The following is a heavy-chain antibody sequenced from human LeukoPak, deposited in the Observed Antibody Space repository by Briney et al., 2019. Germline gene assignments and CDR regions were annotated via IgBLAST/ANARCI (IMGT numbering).Heavy chain of an antibody. CDR2: MNPNSGNT. CDR1: GYTFTSYD. D-gene: IGHD3-9*01. CDR3: ARDIDILTGLDY. V-gene: IGHV1-8*01. Sequence: GASVKVSCKASGYTFTSYDINWVRQATGQGLEWMGWMNPNSGNTGYAQKFQGRVTMTRNTSISTAYMELSSLRPEDTAVYYCARDIDILTGLDYWGQGTLVTVSS. J-gene: IGHJ4*02.